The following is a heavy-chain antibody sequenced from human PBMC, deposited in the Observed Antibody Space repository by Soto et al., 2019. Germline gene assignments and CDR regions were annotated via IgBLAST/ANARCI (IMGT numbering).Heavy chain of an antibody. D-gene: IGHD5-18*01. CDR1: GFTFSSYA. Sequence: RSLRLSCAASGFTFSSYAMSWVRQAPGKGLEWVSAISGSGGSTYYADSVKGRFTISRDNSKNTLYLQMNSLRAEDTAVYYCAKNRDSYGSFTDYWGQGTSVLVPS. J-gene: IGHJ4*02. V-gene: IGHV3-23*01. CDR3: AKNRDSYGSFTDY. CDR2: ISGSGGST.